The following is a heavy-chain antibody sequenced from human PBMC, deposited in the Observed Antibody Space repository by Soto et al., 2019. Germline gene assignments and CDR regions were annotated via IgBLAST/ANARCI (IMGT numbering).Heavy chain of an antibody. Sequence: QVQLQESGPGLVKPSQTLSLTCTVSGGSISSGGYYWSWIRQHPGKGLEWIGYIYYSGSTYYNPSLKSRVTISVDTSKNQFSLKLSSVTAADTAVYYCARSDYSNYVARGNPRYGMDVWGQGTTVTVSS. CDR2: IYYSGST. CDR1: GGSISSGGYY. CDR3: ARSDYSNYVARGNPRYGMDV. D-gene: IGHD4-4*01. V-gene: IGHV4-31*03. J-gene: IGHJ6*02.